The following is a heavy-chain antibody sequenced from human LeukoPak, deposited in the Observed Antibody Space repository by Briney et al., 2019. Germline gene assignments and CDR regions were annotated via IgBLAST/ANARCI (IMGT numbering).Heavy chain of an antibody. CDR3: AREYYDFWSGYYTNWFDP. CDR2: INSDGSST. CDR1: GFTFSSYW. J-gene: IGHJ5*02. D-gene: IGHD3-3*01. V-gene: IGHV3-74*01. Sequence: TGGSLRLSCGASGFTFSSYWMHWVRQAPGKGLVWVSRINSDGSSTSYADSVKGRFTISRDNAKNTLYLQMNSLRAEDTAVYYCAREYYDFWSGYYTNWFDPWGQGTLVTVSS.